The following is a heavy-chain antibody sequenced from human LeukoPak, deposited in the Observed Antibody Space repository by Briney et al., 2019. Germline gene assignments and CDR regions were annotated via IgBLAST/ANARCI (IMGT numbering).Heavy chain of an antibody. V-gene: IGHV4-31*03. Sequence: SQTLSLTCTVSGGSISSGAHYWSWIRQHPGKGLEWIGYIYYNGNTYYNPSLKSRVTISIDTSKNQFSLKPSSVTAADTAVYYCARPVAGSSVWRSFDDWGQGTLVTVSS. J-gene: IGHJ4*02. CDR3: ARPVAGSSVWRSFDD. CDR1: GGSISSGAHY. CDR2: IYYNGNT. D-gene: IGHD2-2*01.